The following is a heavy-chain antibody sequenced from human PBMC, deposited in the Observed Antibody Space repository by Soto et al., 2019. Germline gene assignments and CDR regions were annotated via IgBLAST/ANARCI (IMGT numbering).Heavy chain of an antibody. D-gene: IGHD6-19*01. V-gene: IGHV1-8*01. J-gene: IGHJ4*02. CDR1: GYTLTSYD. CDR2: MNPNSGNT. CDR3: ARGPPCIAVANFDY. Sequence: QVQLVQSGAEVKKPGASVKVSGKASGYTLTSYDINWGRQATGQGVEWMGWMNPNSGNTGYALKFQGRVTMTRNTSISTAYMELSSLRSEDTAVYYCARGPPCIAVANFDYWGQGTLVTVSS.